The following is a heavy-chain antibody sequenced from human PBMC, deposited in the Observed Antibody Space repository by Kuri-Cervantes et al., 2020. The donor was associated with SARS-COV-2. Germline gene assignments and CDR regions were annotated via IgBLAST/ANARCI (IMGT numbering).Heavy chain of an antibody. D-gene: IGHD3-22*01. CDR1: GFTFSNYG. V-gene: IGHV3-30*02. CDR2: VRYDGGKK. CDR3: ARDLNYYDSSGYYIVGAFDI. J-gene: IGHJ3*02. Sequence: GGSLRLSCAASGFTFSNYGMHWVRQAPGKGLEWVAFVRYDGGKKHYADSVKGRFAISRDSSKNTLYLEMNSLRVEDTAVYYCARDLNYYDSSGYYIVGAFDIWGQGTMVTVSS.